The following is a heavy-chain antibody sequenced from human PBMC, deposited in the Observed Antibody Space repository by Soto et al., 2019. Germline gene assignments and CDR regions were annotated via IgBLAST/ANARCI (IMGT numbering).Heavy chain of an antibody. J-gene: IGHJ4*02. CDR3: AREHGVYYFDY. D-gene: IGHD6-13*01. Sequence: QVQLVESGGGVVQPGRSLRLSCAASGFTFSSYAMHWVRQAPGKGLEWVAVISYDGSNKYYADSVKGRFTISRDNSKNTLYLQMNSLRAEDTAVYYCAREHGVYYFDYWGQGTRVTVSS. CDR1: GFTFSSYA. V-gene: IGHV3-30-3*01. CDR2: ISYDGSNK.